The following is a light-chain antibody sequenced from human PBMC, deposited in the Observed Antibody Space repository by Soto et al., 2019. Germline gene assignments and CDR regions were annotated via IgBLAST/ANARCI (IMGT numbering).Light chain of an antibody. Sequence: DIQMTQSPSTLSASVGDRVTIACRASKTISSRWLAWYQKKPGKAPKLLIYAASTLQSGVPTRLRGSGYGTDFTITISCMQSEDFATYHCQQYYSYPLTFGGGTKVDIK. V-gene: IGKV1-5*01. CDR1: KTISSRW. J-gene: IGKJ4*01. CDR2: AAS. CDR3: QQYYSYPLT.